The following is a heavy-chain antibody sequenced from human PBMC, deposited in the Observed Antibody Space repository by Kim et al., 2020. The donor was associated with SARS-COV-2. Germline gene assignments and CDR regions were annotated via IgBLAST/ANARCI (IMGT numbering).Heavy chain of an antibody. Sequence: YADSVKGRFTISRDNSKNTLYLQMNSLRADDTAVYYCARTLVLSGYYGMDVWGQGTTVTVSS. V-gene: IGHV3-33*01. CDR3: ARTLVLSGYYGMDV. J-gene: IGHJ6*02. D-gene: IGHD3-10*01.